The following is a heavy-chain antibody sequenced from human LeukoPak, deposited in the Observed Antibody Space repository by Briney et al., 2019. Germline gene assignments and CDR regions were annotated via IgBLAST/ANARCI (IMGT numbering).Heavy chain of an antibody. CDR3: AREYCSSTSCPFDY. J-gene: IGHJ4*02. Sequence: SQTLSLTCTVSGGSISSGDYYWSWIRQPPGKGLEWIGYIYYSGSTYYNPSFKSRVTISVDTSKNQFSLKLSSVTAADTAVYYCAREYCSSTSCPFDYWGQGTLVTVSS. CDR2: IYYSGST. D-gene: IGHD2-2*01. CDR1: GGSISSGDYY. V-gene: IGHV4-30-4*08.